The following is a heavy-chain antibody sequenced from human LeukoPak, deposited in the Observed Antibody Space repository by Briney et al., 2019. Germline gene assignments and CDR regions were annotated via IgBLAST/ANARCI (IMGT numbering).Heavy chain of an antibody. J-gene: IGHJ4*02. V-gene: IGHV3-74*01. CDR2: IDVDGSSI. Sequence: GGSLRLSCAVSGFTFSDYWMHWVRQVPGKGLGWVSRIDVDGSSINYADSVKGRFPISRDSAKNTLYLQMNSLRANDTAVYFCVSGYFDTREGDNKYWGEGALVTVSS. D-gene: IGHD3-22*01. CDR3: VSGYFDTREGDNKY. CDR1: GFTFSDYW.